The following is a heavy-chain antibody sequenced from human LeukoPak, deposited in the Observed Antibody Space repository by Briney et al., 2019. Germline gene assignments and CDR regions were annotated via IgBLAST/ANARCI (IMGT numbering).Heavy chain of an antibody. D-gene: IGHD3-9*01. CDR3: ARARYDILTGYYDYYYYYMDV. Sequence: GASVTVSCKASGGTFSSYAISWVRQAPGQGLEWMGGIIPSCGTANYAQKVQGRVTITTDESTSTAYMELSSLRSEDPAVYYCARARYDILTGYYDYYYYYMDVWGKGTTVTVSS. J-gene: IGHJ6*03. CDR2: IIPSCGTA. CDR1: GGTFSSYA. V-gene: IGHV1-69*05.